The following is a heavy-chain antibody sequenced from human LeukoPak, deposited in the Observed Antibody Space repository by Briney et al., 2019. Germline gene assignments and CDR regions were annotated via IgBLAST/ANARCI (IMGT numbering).Heavy chain of an antibody. CDR2: IYYSGST. CDR1: GGSIRSSSNYY. CDR3: ARHRWLPPSNWFDP. J-gene: IGHJ5*02. Sequence: SETLSLTCTVSGGSIRSSSNYYWGWIRQPPGKGLECIGSIYYSGSTFYNPSLKSRVTISVDTSKNQFSLKLSSVTAADTAVYYCARHRWLPPSNWFDPWGQGTLVTVSS. D-gene: IGHD4-23*01. V-gene: IGHV4-39*01.